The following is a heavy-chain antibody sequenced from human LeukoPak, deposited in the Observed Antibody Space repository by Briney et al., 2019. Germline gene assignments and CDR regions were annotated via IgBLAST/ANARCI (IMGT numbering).Heavy chain of an antibody. CDR3: ARNPPYCTSTSCYNDY. CDR1: GYTLTGYY. CDR2: INPNSGGT. D-gene: IGHD2-2*02. J-gene: IGHJ4*02. V-gene: IGHV1-2*02. Sequence: GASVKVSCKASGYTLTGYYMHWVRQAPGQGLEWMGWINPNSGGTTYAQRFQGRVTMTRDTSISTAYMELSGLTSDDTAVYYCARNPPYCTSTSCYNDYWGQGTLVTVSS.